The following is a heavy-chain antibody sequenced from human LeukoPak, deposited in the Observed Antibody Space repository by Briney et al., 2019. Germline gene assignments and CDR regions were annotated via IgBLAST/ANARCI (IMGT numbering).Heavy chain of an antibody. D-gene: IGHD3-3*01. CDR3: AGDRVTIFGVVGGMDA. V-gene: IGHV1-46*03. Sequence: ASVKVSCKASGYTFTSYYMHWVRQAPGQGLEWMGIINPSGGSTSYAQKFQGRVTMTRDTSTSTVYMELSSLRSEDTAVYYCAGDRVTIFGVVGGMDAWGKGTTVTVSS. CDR2: INPSGGST. J-gene: IGHJ6*03. CDR1: GYTFTSYY.